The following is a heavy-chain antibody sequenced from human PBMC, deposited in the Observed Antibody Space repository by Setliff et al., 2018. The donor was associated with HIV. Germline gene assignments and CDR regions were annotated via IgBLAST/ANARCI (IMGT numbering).Heavy chain of an antibody. D-gene: IGHD2-15*01. V-gene: IGHV5-51*01. CDR3: ARGRGGYFGGGRYYNLPYFDS. CDR2: LYFGDSDP. CDR1: GSSFSTYW. Sequence: RGESLKLSCKTSGSSFSTYWVGWVRQMPGKGLEWLGILYFGDSDPKYNPSFEGQVTISADKSIKTAFLQWRSLKTSDTAIYYCARGRGGYFGGGRYYNLPYFDSWGQGTLVTVSS. J-gene: IGHJ4*02.